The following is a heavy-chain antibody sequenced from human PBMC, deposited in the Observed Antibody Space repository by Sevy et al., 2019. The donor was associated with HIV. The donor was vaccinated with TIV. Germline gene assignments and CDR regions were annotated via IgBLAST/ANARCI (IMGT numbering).Heavy chain of an antibody. Sequence: ASVKVSCKASGYTFTGYYMHWVRQAPGQGLQWMGWINPDSGGPNYAPKFQGRVTLTRDTSISTAYMELSRLKSDDTAVYYCVRDDRAGYFEHWGQGTLVTVSS. J-gene: IGHJ4*02. V-gene: IGHV1-2*02. CDR1: GYTFTGYY. D-gene: IGHD6-13*01. CDR3: VRDDRAGYFEH. CDR2: INPDSGGP.